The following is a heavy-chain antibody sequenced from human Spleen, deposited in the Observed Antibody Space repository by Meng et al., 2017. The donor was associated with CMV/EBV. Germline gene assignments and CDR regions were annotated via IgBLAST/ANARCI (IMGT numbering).Heavy chain of an antibody. CDR2: IWPGDSDT. CDR1: GYSFTSYW. D-gene: IGHD3-3*01. J-gene: IGHJ4*02. CDR3: ARWGELRFLAYFDY. Sequence: GESLKISCKGSGYSFTSYWIGWVRQMPGKGLEWMGIIWPGDSDTRYSPSFQGQVTISRDNAKNSLYLQMNSLRAEDTALYYCARWGELRFLAYFDYWGQGTLVTVSS. V-gene: IGHV5-51*01.